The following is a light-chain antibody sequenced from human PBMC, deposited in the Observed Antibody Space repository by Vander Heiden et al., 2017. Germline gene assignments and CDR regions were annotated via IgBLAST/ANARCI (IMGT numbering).Light chain of an antibody. CDR1: QSVSSY. V-gene: IGKV3-11*01. J-gene: IGKJ2*01. Sequence: EIVLTQSPATLSLSPGERATLSCRASQSVSSYLAWYQQKPGQAPRLLIYDASNRATGIKARFSGSGSGTDFTLTISSREPEDFAVYYCQQRINGAASYTFGQGTKLEIK. CDR2: DAS. CDR3: QQRINGAASYT.